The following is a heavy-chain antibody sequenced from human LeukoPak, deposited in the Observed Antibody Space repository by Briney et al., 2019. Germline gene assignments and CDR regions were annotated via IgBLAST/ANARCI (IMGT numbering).Heavy chain of an antibody. D-gene: IGHD3-10*01. V-gene: IGHV3-53*05. CDR1: GFTITTNY. CDR3: AKDELWFGELFRWLFDY. J-gene: IGHJ4*02. CDR2: IYGDDET. Sequence: GGSLRLSCAASGFTITTNYMNWVRQAPGKGLEWVSVIYGDDETNYADSVKGRFTISRDNSKNTLYLQMNSLRAEDTAVYYCAKDELWFGELFRWLFDYWGQGTLVTVSS.